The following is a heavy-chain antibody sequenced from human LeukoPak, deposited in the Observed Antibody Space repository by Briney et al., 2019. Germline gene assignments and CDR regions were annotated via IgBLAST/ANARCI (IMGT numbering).Heavy chain of an antibody. CDR1: GFTFSRYW. V-gene: IGHV3-74*01. D-gene: IGHD3-3*01. J-gene: IGHJ4*02. CDR2: ISGDGSKT. CDR3: ARILGEEGDY. Sequence: GGSLRLSCAVSGFTFSRYWMHWVRQAPGKGLVWVSRISGDGSKTNYADSVKGRFTISRDSANNTLYLQMDSVRAEDTAVYYCARILGEEGDYWGQGTLVTVSS.